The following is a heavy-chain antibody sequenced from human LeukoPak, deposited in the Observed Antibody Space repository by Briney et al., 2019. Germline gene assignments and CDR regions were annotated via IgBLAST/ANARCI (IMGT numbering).Heavy chain of an antibody. J-gene: IGHJ5*02. D-gene: IGHD3-22*01. CDR3: ARVGYYDSSGYLNWFDP. CDR2: IIPIFGIA. CDR1: GGTFSSYA. V-gene: IGHV1-69*13. Sequence: ASVKVSCKVSGGTFSSYAISWVRQAPGQGLEWMGGIIPIFGIANYAQKFQGRVTITADESTSTAYMELSSLRSEDTAVYYCARVGYYDSSGYLNWFDPWGQGTLVTVSS.